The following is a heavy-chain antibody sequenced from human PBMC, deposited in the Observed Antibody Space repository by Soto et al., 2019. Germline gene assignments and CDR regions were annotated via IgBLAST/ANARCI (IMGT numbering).Heavy chain of an antibody. Sequence: EVLLVESGGGLIQPGGSLRLSCAASGFTVSSTYMTWVRQAPGKGLEWVSVIYRDGSTSSAASVKGRFTISRDNSKNTLYLQMSTLRAEDTVVYYCARGFAVTTGTTDAFDIWGEGTMVTVSS. D-gene: IGHD4-17*01. V-gene: IGHV3-53*01. CDR3: ARGFAVTTGTTDAFDI. J-gene: IGHJ3*02. CDR2: IYRDGST. CDR1: GFTVSSTY.